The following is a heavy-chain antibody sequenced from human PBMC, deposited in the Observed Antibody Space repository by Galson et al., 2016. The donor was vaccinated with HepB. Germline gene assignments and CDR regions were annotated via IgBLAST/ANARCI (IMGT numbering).Heavy chain of an antibody. Sequence: SLRLSCAASGFTFSSYAMHWVRQAPGKGPEYVSAISSNGGSTYYADSVKGRFTISRDNSKNTLYLQMSSLRAEDTAVYYCVKVGSSSSYYYYYYMDVWGKGTTVTVSS. V-gene: IGHV3-64D*06. CDR3: VKVGSSSSYYYYYYMDV. D-gene: IGHD6-13*01. CDR2: ISSNGGST. CDR1: GFTFSSYA. J-gene: IGHJ6*03.